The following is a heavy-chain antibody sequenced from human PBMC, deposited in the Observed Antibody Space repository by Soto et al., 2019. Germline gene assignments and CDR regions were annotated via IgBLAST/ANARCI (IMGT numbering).Heavy chain of an antibody. J-gene: IGHJ6*03. Sequence: GASVKVSCKASGYTFTSYDINWVRQATGQGLEWMGWMNPNSGNTGYAQKFQGRVTMTRNTSISTAYMELSSLRSEDTAVYYCAREVLDYGDPARGAHYYYYMDVWGKGTTVTVSS. CDR2: MNPNSGNT. V-gene: IGHV1-8*01. D-gene: IGHD4-17*01. CDR3: AREVLDYGDPARGAHYYYYMDV. CDR1: GYTFTSYD.